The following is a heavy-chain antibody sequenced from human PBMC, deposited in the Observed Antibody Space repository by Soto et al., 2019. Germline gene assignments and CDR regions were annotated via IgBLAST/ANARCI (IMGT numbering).Heavy chain of an antibody. CDR2: MTPNNGHT. J-gene: IGHJ2*01. V-gene: IGHV1-8*01. CDR3: ARRQNHDHAGYFDL. Sequence: QVQLVQSGAEVKKPGASVTVSCKASGDTFTSHDINWVRQTTGQGLEWMGWMTPNNGHTGYAQNFQGRVSMTMNTSISTAYMEVTGLRSDDTAVYYCARRQNHDHAGYFDLWGRGTPLTVSS. CDR1: GDTFTSHD.